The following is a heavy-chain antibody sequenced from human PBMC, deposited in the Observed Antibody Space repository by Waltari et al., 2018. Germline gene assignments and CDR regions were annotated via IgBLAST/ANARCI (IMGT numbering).Heavy chain of an antibody. CDR1: GFPFSMYT. J-gene: IGHJ4*02. Sequence: EVPLLASGLVVVPPWGSLRLSCVASGFPFSMYTMSWVRQAPGKGPEWVSGIYHSESTTFYAESVKGRFTISRDNSKNKVYLQLNNLRAEDTAIYYCASHVDRAPWGQGTLVTVSS. D-gene: IGHD5-18*01. V-gene: IGHV3-23*05. CDR3: ASHVDRAP. CDR2: IYHSESTT.